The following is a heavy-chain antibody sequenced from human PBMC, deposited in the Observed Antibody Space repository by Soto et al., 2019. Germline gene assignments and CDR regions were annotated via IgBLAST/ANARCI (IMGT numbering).Heavy chain of an antibody. CDR3: ARGPFVLMVYAILDYYYGMDV. CDR2: ISAYNGNT. V-gene: IGHV1-18*04. CDR1: GYTFTSYG. D-gene: IGHD2-8*01. Sequence: ASVKVSCKASGYTFTSYGISSVRQAPGQGLHWMGWISAYNGNTNYAQKLQGRVTMTTDTSTSTAYMELRSLRSDDTAVYYCARGPFVLMVYAILDYYYGMDVWGQGTTVTVSS. J-gene: IGHJ6*02.